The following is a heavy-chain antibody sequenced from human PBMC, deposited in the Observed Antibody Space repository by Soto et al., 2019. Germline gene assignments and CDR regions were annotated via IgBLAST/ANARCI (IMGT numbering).Heavy chain of an antibody. Sequence: EVQLLESGGGLVQPGGSLRLSCAASGFNFSSYAMSWVRQAPGKGLEWVSAISGSGGSTYYADSVKGRFTISRDNSKNTLYLQMNSLRAEDTAVYYCAKGLVSSSSPYYFDYWGQGTLVTVSS. CDR3: AKGLVSSSSPYYFDY. D-gene: IGHD6-6*01. CDR1: GFNFSSYA. V-gene: IGHV3-23*01. J-gene: IGHJ4*02. CDR2: ISGSGGST.